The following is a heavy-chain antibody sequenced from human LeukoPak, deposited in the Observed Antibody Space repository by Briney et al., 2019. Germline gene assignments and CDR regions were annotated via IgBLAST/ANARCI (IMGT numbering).Heavy chain of an antibody. Sequence: ASVKVSCKASGYTFTGYYMHWVRQAPGQGLEWMGWINPNSGGTNCAQKFQGRVTITRDTSASTAYMELSSLRSEDTAVYYCASAMWFGELIGPFDYWGQGTLVTVSS. D-gene: IGHD3-10*01. J-gene: IGHJ4*02. V-gene: IGHV1-2*02. CDR2: INPNSGGT. CDR1: GYTFTGYY. CDR3: ASAMWFGELIGPFDY.